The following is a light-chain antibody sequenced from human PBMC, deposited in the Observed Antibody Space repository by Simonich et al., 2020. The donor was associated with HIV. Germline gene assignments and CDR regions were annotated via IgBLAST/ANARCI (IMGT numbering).Light chain of an antibody. CDR3: QQYYITPLT. V-gene: IGKV4-1*01. J-gene: IGKJ4*01. Sequence: TINCKSSQSVLYSSNNKNYFAWYQQKPGQPPKLLIYWASTRESGVPDRFSGSGSGTDFTLIISSLQAEDVAVYYCQQYYITPLTFGGGTKVEIK. CDR1: QSVLYSSNNKNY. CDR2: WAS.